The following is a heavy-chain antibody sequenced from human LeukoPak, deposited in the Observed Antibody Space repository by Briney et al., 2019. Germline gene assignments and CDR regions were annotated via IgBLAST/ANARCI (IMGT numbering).Heavy chain of an antibody. J-gene: IGHJ4*02. CDR1: GFTFSRYS. V-gene: IGHV3-23*01. CDR3: ATPPTVTRNY. D-gene: IGHD4-17*01. CDR2: ISGSGGRT. Sequence: GSLRLSCAASGFTFSRYSMNWVRQAPGKGLEWVSSISGSGGRTYHADSVKGRFTISRDNSKNTLYLQMNSLRAEDTAVYYCATPPTVTRNYWGQGILVTVSS.